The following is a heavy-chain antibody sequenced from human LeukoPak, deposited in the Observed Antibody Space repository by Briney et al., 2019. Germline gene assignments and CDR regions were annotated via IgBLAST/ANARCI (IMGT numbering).Heavy chain of an antibody. J-gene: IGHJ6*02. CDR2: VNLNSGNT. Sequence: ASVKVSCKASGDTLTNYDINWVRQATGQGLEWMGWVNLNSGNTGYAQKFQGRLTMTRNTSTTTAYMELSSLRSEDTAVYYCARGYVLDVWGQGNTVTVSS. CDR1: GDTLTNYD. CDR3: ARGYVLDV. V-gene: IGHV1-8*01.